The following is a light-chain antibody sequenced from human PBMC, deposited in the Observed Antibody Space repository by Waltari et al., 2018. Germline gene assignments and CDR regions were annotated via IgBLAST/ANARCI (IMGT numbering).Light chain of an antibody. J-gene: IGLJ2*01. CDR3: VLYMGSGISV. Sequence: QTVVTQEPSFSVSPGGTVTLTCGLSSASVSTNSYPSWYQQPPGQAPRTLIYSTNTRSSGVPDRFSGSILGNKAALTITGAQADDESDYYCVLYMGSGISVFGGGTKLTVL. CDR2: STN. CDR1: SASVSTNSY. V-gene: IGLV8-61*01.